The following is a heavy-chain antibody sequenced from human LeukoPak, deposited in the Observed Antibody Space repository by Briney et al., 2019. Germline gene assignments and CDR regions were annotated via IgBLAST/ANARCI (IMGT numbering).Heavy chain of an antibody. D-gene: IGHD4-11*01. CDR1: GFTFSSYA. J-gene: IGHJ4*02. CDR3: ARQVTGTYGLGY. Sequence: PGGSLRLSCAASGFTFSSYAMSWVRQAPGKGLEWVSSISRSGDRTYYADSVKGRFTISRDNAKNTLYLQMNSLRAEDTAVYYCARQVTGTYGLGYWGQGTLVTVSS. CDR2: ISRSGDRT. V-gene: IGHV3-23*01.